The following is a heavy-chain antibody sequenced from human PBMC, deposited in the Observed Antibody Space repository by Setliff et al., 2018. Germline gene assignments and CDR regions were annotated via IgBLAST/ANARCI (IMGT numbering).Heavy chain of an antibody. Sequence: ASVKVSCKASGYSFISYDINWVRQATGQGLEWMGWMNPNSGNTGYAQKFQGRVTMTRNTSISTAYMELSSLRSEDTAVYYCARTNNYYDSSGYYYVIDYWGQGTLVTVSS. V-gene: IGHV1-8*01. J-gene: IGHJ4*02. CDR1: GYSFISYD. CDR2: MNPNSGNT. D-gene: IGHD3-22*01. CDR3: ARTNNYYDSSGYYYVIDY.